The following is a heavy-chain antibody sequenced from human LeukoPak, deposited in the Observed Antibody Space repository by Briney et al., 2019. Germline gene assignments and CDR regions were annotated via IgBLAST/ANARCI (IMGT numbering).Heavy chain of an antibody. J-gene: IGHJ4*02. V-gene: IGHV4-39*01. Sequence: SETLSLTCTVSGGSISSSSYYWGWIRQPPGKGLEWIGTIHYSGSTYYNPSLKTRVTISVDTSMNQFSLKLSSVTAADTAVYHCARLNNLIVGATLFDYWGQGTLVTVSS. CDR1: GGSISSSSYY. CDR2: IHYSGST. CDR3: ARLNNLIVGATLFDY. D-gene: IGHD1-26*01.